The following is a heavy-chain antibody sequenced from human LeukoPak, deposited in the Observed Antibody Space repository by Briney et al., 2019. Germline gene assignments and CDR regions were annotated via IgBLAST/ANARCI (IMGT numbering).Heavy chain of an antibody. CDR2: ISSTSTYI. D-gene: IGHD5-18*01. CDR3: AREYTAMAYDY. Sequence: GGSLRLSCVASGFAFSDDSMNWVRQPPGKGLEWVSSISSTSTYIYYADSVKGRFTISRDNARNSLFLQMDNLRVDDSAVYYCAREYTAMAYDYWGQGNLVTVSS. J-gene: IGHJ4*02. CDR1: GFAFSDDS. V-gene: IGHV3-21*01.